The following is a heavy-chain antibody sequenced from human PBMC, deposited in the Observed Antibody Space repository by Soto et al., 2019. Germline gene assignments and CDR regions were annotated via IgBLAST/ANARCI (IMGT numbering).Heavy chain of an antibody. V-gene: IGHV4-59*01. D-gene: IGHD2-2*01. CDR1: GGSISSYY. J-gene: IGHJ5*02. CDR2: IYYSGST. Sequence: SETLSLTCTVSGGSISSYYWSWIRQPPGKGLKWIGYIYYSGSTNYNPSLKSRVTISVDTSKNQFSLKLSSVTAADTAVCYCARDQVQAALLGWFDPWGQGTMVTVSS. CDR3: ARDQVQAALLGWFDP.